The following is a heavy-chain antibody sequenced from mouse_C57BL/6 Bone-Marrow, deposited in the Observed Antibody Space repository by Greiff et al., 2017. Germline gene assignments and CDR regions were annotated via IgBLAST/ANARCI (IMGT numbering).Heavy chain of an antibody. CDR2: ISYDGSN. J-gene: IGHJ3*01. CDR1: GYSITSGYY. D-gene: IGHD6-2*01. V-gene: IGHV3-6*01. CDR3: AVGLRFAY. Sequence: EVKLQESGPGLVKPSQSLSLTCSVTGYSITSGYYWNWIRQFPGNKLEWMGYISYDGSNNYNPSLKNRISITRDSSKNQFFLKLNSVTTEDTATYYGAVGLRFAYWGQGTLVTVSA.